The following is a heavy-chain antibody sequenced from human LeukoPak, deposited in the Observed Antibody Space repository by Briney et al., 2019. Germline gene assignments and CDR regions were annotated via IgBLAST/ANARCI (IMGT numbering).Heavy chain of an antibody. CDR2: IKQDGSEK. CDR3: ARENSHQLPYTLDY. J-gene: IGHJ4*02. Sequence: PGGSLRLSCAGSGFTFSSYWMTWVRQAPGKGLEWVANIKQDGSEKSSLDSVKGLFTISRDNAKNSLYLQMNSLRPEDTAVYYCARENSHQLPYTLDYWGQGTLVTVSS. V-gene: IGHV3-7*01. CDR1: GFTFSSYW. D-gene: IGHD2-2*01.